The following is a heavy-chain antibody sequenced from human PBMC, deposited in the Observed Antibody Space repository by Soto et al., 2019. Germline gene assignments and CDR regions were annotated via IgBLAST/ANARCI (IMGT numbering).Heavy chain of an antibody. CDR2: ISAYNGNT. V-gene: IGHV1-18*01. CDR1: GYTFTSYG. J-gene: IGHJ6*02. CDR3: ARDTVVVPAADYYYYGMDV. D-gene: IGHD2-2*01. Sequence: QVQLVQSGAEVKKPGASVKVSCKASGYTFTSYGISWERQAPGEGLEWMGWISAYNGNTNYAQKLQGRVTMTTDTSTSTAYMELRSLRSDDTAVYYCARDTVVVPAADYYYYGMDVWGQGTTVTVSS.